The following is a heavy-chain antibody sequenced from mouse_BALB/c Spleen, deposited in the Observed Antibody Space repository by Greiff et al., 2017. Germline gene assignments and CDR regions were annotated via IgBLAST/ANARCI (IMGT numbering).Heavy chain of an antibody. CDR2: ILPGSGST. D-gene: IGHD2-4*01. Sequence: VQLQQSGAELMKPGASVKISCKATGYTFSSYWIEWVKQRPGHGLEWIGEILPGSGSTNYNEKFKGKATFTADTSSNTAYMQLSSLTSEDSAVYYCATERLRRWFAYWGQGTLVTVSA. V-gene: IGHV1-9*01. CDR3: ATERLRRWFAY. CDR1: GYTFSSYW. J-gene: IGHJ3*01.